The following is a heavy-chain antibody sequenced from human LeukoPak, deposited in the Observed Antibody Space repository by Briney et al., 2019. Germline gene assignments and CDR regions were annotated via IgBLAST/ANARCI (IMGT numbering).Heavy chain of an antibody. CDR3: ARLNSGTYLDY. CDR2: IDWDDDK. CDR1: GFSLSTRGMR. V-gene: IGHV2-70*04. D-gene: IGHD1-26*01. Sequence: SGPTLVNPTQTLTLTCTFSGFSLSTRGMRVSWIRQPPGKALEWLSRIDWDDDKFYSTTLKTRRTISKDTSKKQVVLTMTNIDPVDTATYYCARLNSGTYLDYWGQGTLVTVSS. J-gene: IGHJ4*02.